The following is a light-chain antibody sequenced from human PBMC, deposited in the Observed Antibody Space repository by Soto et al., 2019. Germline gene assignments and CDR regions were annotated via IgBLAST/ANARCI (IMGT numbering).Light chain of an antibody. V-gene: IGKV1-39*01. CDR2: AAS. J-gene: IGKJ1*01. Sequence: DIQMTQSPSSLSASVGDRVTITCRASRSISNYLNWYQHKSGKAPRLLIYAASSLQVGVPSRFSGSGTGTAFTLTITSLQPEDSVTYYCQQSYSVPRFGQGTRVDLK. CDR1: RSISNY. CDR3: QQSYSVPR.